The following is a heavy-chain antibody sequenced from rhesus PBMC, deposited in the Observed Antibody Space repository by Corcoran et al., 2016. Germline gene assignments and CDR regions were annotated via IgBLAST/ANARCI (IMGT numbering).Heavy chain of an antibody. Sequence: QVQLQESGPGLVKPSETLSLTCAVSGGSISSNYWSWIRQPPGKGLEWMGRIVGSGGSTASHPPLKGRVTISTDTSKNQFSRKLGAVTAADTAVYYCARGFNYLDYWGQGVLVTVSS. V-gene: IGHV4-160*01. CDR3: ARGFNYLDY. CDR2: IVGSGGST. CDR1: GGSISSNY. J-gene: IGHJ4*01.